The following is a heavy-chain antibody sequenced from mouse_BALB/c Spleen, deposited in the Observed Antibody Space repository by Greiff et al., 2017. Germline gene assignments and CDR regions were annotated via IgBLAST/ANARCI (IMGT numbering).Heavy chain of an antibody. Sequence: EVQLQQSGTVLARPGASVKMSCKASGYTFTSYWMHWVKQRPGQGLEWIGAIYPGNSDTSYNQKFKGKAKLTAVTSTSTAYMELSSLTNEDSAVYYCTRPRGDYDWFAYWGQGTLVTVSA. CDR2: IYPGNSDT. CDR1: GYTFTSYW. CDR3: TRPRGDYDWFAY. V-gene: IGHV1-5*01. J-gene: IGHJ3*01. D-gene: IGHD2-4*01.